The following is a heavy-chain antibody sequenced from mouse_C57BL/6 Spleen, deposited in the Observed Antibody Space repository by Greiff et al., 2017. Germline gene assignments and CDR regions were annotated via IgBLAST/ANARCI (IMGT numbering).Heavy chain of an antibody. J-gene: IGHJ1*03. CDR1: GYSIPSGYY. Sequence: DVKLQESGPGLVKPSQSLSLTCSVTGYSIPSGYYWNWIRQFPGNKLEWKGYISYDGSNNYNPSLKNRISITRDTSKNQFFLKLNSVTTEDTATYYCARGDYYGSSYGYFDVWGTGTTVTGSS. CDR3: ARGDYYGSSYGYFDV. V-gene: IGHV3-6*01. D-gene: IGHD1-1*01. CDR2: ISYDGSN.